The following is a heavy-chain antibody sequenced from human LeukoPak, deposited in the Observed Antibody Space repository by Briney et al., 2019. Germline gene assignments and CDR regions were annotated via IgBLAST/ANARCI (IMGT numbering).Heavy chain of an antibody. V-gene: IGHV3-30*02. CDR1: GFTFSSYG. J-gene: IGHJ4*02. D-gene: IGHD1-26*01. Sequence: PGGSLRLSCAASGFTFSSYGMHWVRQAPGKGLEWVAVIPYDGSNKYYADSVKGRFTISRDNSKNTLYLQMNSLRAEDTAVYYCAKDRDRGGGSYIESWGQGTLVTVSS. CDR3: AKDRDRGGGSYIES. CDR2: IPYDGSNK.